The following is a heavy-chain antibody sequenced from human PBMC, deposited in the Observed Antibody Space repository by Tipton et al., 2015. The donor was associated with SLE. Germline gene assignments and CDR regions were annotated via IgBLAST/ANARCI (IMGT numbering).Heavy chain of an antibody. V-gene: IGHV4-61*02. CDR3: ARDPNGGYGSFDY. D-gene: IGHD7-27*01. J-gene: IGHJ4*02. CDR1: GGSITSGSYY. Sequence: TLSLTCTVSGGSITSGSYYWTWVRQPAGRGLEWIGRVYTVGNTNYNPSLESRVSISLDTSKNQFSLKLSSVTAADTAVYYCARDPNGGYGSFDYWGLGALVTVSS. CDR2: VYTVGNT.